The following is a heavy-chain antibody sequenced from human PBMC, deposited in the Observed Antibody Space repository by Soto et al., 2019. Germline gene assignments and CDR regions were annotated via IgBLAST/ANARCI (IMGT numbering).Heavy chain of an antibody. D-gene: IGHD2-15*01. J-gene: IGHJ4*02. CDR3: ARMDSGGWFYDF. CDR1: GYTFTSHW. Sequence: PGESLKISCKGSGYTFTSHWIAWVRQMPGKGLEWMGSIYPGDSDTRYSPSFQGQVIISVDKSISTAHLQWSSLKSSDTAMYYCARMDSGGWFYDFWGQGTLVTVSS. V-gene: IGHV5-51*01. CDR2: IYPGDSDT.